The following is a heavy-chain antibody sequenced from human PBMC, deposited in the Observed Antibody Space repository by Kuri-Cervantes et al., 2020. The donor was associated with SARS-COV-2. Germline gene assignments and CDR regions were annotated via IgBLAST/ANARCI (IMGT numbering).Heavy chain of an antibody. J-gene: IGHJ6*02. Sequence: ASVKVSCKASGYTFTSYGIGWVRQAPGQGLEWMGWISAYNGNTNYAQKLQGRVTMTTDTSTSTDYMELRSLRSDDTAVYYCARGSSSSSNYYYYGMDVWGQGTTVTVSS. CDR3: ARGSSSSSNYYYYGMDV. V-gene: IGHV1-18*04. CDR1: GYTFTSYG. CDR2: ISAYNGNT. D-gene: IGHD6-6*01.